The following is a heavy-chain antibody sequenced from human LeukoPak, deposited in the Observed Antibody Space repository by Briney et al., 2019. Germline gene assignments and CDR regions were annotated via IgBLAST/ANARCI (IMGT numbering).Heavy chain of an antibody. D-gene: IGHD3-22*01. CDR2: ISSRSNYI. Sequence: GGSLRLSCAASGFTFSSYNMNWVRQAPGKGLQWVSSISSRSNYIYLADSLKGRFTISRDNAKNSLYLQMNSLRAEDTAMYYCARDRAVYSDSRGYYPDAFDIWGQGTMVTVSS. CDR1: GFTFSSYN. V-gene: IGHV3-21*01. CDR3: ARDRAVYSDSRGYYPDAFDI. J-gene: IGHJ3*02.